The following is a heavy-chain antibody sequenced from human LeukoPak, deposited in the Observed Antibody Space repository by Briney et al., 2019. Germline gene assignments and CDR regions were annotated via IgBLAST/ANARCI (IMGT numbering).Heavy chain of an antibody. V-gene: IGHV3-23*01. CDR1: GFTFTTHP. D-gene: IGHD2-21*02. CDR3: ATQATGGYCPFDF. Sequence: PGGSLRLSCAESGFTFTTHPMSWGRQAPGKGLEWVSAISGAGDSKYYADSVRGGFTFPRDNTKNRLYLQMRSLGAEDTDIYYCATQATGGYCPFDFWGQGTRVTVSS. CDR2: ISGAGDSK. J-gene: IGHJ4*02.